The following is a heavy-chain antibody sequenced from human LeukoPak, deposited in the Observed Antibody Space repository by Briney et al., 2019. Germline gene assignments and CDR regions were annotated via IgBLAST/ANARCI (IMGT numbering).Heavy chain of an antibody. Sequence: EPSETLSLTCSVSGYSLSSGCFWGWIRQSAGKGLEWIGSMYHTGTSYYNPSLKSRVTISIDTSNNHFSMKLYSVTAADTALYYCARRGDGSSWHFDNWGQGTLVTVSS. D-gene: IGHD6-13*01. CDR2: MYHTGTS. CDR3: ARRGDGSSWHFDN. J-gene: IGHJ4*02. V-gene: IGHV4-38-2*02. CDR1: GYSLSSGCF.